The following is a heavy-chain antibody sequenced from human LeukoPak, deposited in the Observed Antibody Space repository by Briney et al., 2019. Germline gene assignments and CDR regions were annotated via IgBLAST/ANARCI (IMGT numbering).Heavy chain of an antibody. V-gene: IGHV4-4*07. CDR2: IYSSGST. CDR3: ARDPFSYGSGMFDC. J-gene: IGHJ4*02. CDR1: GGSISSYY. D-gene: IGHD3-10*01. Sequence: SETLSLTCTVSGGSISSYYWSWIRQPAGKGLEWIGRIYSSGSTNYNPSLKSRVTMSVDTSKNQFSLKLSSVTAADTAVYYCARDPFSYGSGMFDCWGQGTLVIVSS.